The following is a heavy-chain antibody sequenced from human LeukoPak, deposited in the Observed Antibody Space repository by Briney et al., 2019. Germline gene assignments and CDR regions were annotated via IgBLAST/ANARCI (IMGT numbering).Heavy chain of an antibody. CDR3: ARDADGPGSLIDY. CDR1: GFTFSTYW. D-gene: IGHD2-8*01. J-gene: IGHJ4*02. CDR2: INNDGSGT. Sequence: GGSLRLSCAASGFTFSTYWMQWVRQAPGKGLVWVSRINNDGSGTTYADSVKGRFTISRDNPKNTVFLQMNSLRAEDTAVYYCARDADGPGSLIDYWGQGALVAVSS. V-gene: IGHV3-74*01.